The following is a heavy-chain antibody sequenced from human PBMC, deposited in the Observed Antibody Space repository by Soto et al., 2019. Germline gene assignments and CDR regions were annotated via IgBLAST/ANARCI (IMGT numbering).Heavy chain of an antibody. J-gene: IGHJ6*02. CDR1: GGTFSSYA. CDR3: ARGYSLRNIVVVPAARGYYYYYGMGV. CDR2: IIPIFGTA. D-gene: IGHD2-2*01. Sequence: GASVKVSCKASGGTFSSYAISWVRQAPGQGLEWMGGIIPIFGTANYAQKFQGRVTITADESTSTAYMELSSLRSEDTAVYYCARGYSLRNIVVVPAARGYYYYYGMGVWGQGTTVTVSS. V-gene: IGHV1-69*13.